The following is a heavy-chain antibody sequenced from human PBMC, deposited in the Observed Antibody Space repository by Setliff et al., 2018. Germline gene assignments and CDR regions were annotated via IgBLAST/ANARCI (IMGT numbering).Heavy chain of an antibody. CDR3: VRDRWKVIVNRGDDAFDL. J-gene: IGHJ3*01. V-gene: IGHV3-7*01. CDR2: IMEDGSEK. D-gene: IGHD3-22*01. Sequence: GGSLRLSCAASRFTFSNYWMSWVRQAPGKGLEWVANIMEDGSEKYYVDSVKGRFTISRDNAKNSLDLQMNSLRGEDTAVYYCVRDRWKVIVNRGDDAFDLWGQGAMVTVSS. CDR1: RFTFSNYW.